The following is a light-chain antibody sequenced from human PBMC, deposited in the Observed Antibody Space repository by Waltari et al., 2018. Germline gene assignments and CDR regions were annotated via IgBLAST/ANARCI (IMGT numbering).Light chain of an antibody. CDR2: KAS. Sequence: GRENIKSGLSWDQQRPGKAPNLLIYKASSLQSGVPARFSGSGSGTEVALTINSLQPDDFATYYCQQYDTYPWTFGHGTKVEIK. CDR3: QQYDTYPWT. J-gene: IGKJ1*01. V-gene: IGKV1-5*03. CDR1: ENIKSG.